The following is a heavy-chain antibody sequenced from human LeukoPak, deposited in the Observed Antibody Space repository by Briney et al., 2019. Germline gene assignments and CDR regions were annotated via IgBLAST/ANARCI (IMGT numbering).Heavy chain of an antibody. D-gene: IGHD2-2*01. Sequence: GASVTVSCKASGYTFTSYGISWVRQAPGQGLEWMGWISAYNGNTNYAQKLQGRVTMTTDTSTSTAYMELRSLRSDDTAVYYCARSRPFYQLLPSDYWGQGTLVTVSS. V-gene: IGHV1-18*01. CDR3: ARSRPFYQLLPSDY. CDR1: GYTFTSYG. J-gene: IGHJ4*02. CDR2: ISAYNGNT.